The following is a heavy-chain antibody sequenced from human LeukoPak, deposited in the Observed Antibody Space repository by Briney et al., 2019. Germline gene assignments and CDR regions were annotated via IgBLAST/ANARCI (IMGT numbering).Heavy chain of an antibody. D-gene: IGHD7-27*01. CDR2: MYNSGRTT. V-gene: IGHV4-59*03. CDR3: AKIPGDRPDD. Sequence: SETLSLTCTVSGGSIISSYWTWIRQPPGKGLEGIGYMYNSGRTTNYNPSLKSRATISMDTSKNQFSLNLKSVTAADTAIYYCAKIPGDRPDDWGQGTLVTVS. CDR1: GGSIISSY. J-gene: IGHJ4*02.